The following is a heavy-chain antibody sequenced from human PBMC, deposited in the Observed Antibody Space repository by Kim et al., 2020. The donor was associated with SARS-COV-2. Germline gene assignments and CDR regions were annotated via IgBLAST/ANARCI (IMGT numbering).Heavy chain of an antibody. J-gene: IGHJ4*02. D-gene: IGHD5-18*01. CDR3: AKGSWAAMGRFDY. Sequence: YADSVKGRFTISRDNSKNTLYLQMNSLRAEDTAVYYCAKGSWAAMGRFDYWGQGTLVTVSS. V-gene: IGHV3-23*01.